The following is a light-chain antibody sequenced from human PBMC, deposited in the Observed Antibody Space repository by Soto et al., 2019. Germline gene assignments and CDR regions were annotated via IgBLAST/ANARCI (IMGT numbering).Light chain of an antibody. J-gene: IGLJ1*01. CDR3: CSSAVSGTDA. V-gene: IGLV2-23*02. CDR1: SSDVGTYDL. CDR2: EVS. Sequence: QSALTQPASVSGSPGQSITISCTGTSSDVGTYDLVSWYQQRPGRAPKLLIYEVSKRPSGVSSRFSGSKSGNTASLTISGLQADDEADYYCCSSAVSGTDAFAPGTKLTVL.